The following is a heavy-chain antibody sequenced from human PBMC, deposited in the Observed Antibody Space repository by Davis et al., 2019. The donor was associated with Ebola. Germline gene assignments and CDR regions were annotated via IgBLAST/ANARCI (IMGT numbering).Heavy chain of an antibody. CDR1: GFSFSTYD. Sequence: GGSLRLSCAASGFSFSTYDMHWVRQATGKGLEWLSATGTVPGDTYYLPSVRGRFTVSRDNAKNSFYLQMDSLTAEDTAVYYCARAPPGSRFRLDHWGQGTLVTVSS. J-gene: IGHJ4*02. D-gene: IGHD1-1*01. V-gene: IGHV3-13*01. CDR2: TGTVPGDT. CDR3: ARAPPGSRFRLDH.